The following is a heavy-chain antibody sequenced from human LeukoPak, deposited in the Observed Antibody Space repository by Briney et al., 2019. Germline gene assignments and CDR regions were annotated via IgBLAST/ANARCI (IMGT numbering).Heavy chain of an antibody. D-gene: IGHD3-22*01. CDR3: ARDAYDSSGYGWSDP. CDR1: GYTFTSYY. Sequence: ASVKVSCKASGYTFTSYYMHWVRQAPGQGLEWMGIINPSGGSTSYAQKFQGRVTMTRDMSTSTVYMELSSLRSEDTAVYYCARDAYDSSGYGWSDPWGQGTLVTLSS. J-gene: IGHJ5*02. CDR2: INPSGGST. V-gene: IGHV1-46*01.